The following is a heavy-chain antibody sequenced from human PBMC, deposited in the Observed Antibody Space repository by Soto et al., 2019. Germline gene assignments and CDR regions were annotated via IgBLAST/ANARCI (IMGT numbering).Heavy chain of an antibody. D-gene: IGHD6-13*01. J-gene: IGHJ4*02. CDR3: TRRVKLAIDS. CDR2: ISSSGSTM. CDR1: GFSFRNYE. Sequence: GSLRLSCVASGFSFRNYEMNWVRQAPGKGLEWLSYISSSGSTMYYADSVKGRFTISRDNAKNSLSLQINSLRAEDTALYYCTRRVKLAIDSWGQGTQVTVSS. V-gene: IGHV3-48*03.